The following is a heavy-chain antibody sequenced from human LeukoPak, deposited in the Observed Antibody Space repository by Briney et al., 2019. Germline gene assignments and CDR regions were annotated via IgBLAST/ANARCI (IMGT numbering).Heavy chain of an antibody. J-gene: IGHJ6*02. CDR3: ARDYYDFWSGYAYGMDV. CDR1: GFTLSSYG. V-gene: IGHV3-23*01. D-gene: IGHD3-3*01. CDR2: ISGSGGSI. Sequence: GGSLRLSCAASGFTLSSYGMGWVRQAPGKGLEWVSVISGSGGSIYYADSVKGRFTISRDNAKNSLYLQMNSLRAEDTAVYYCARDYYDFWSGYAYGMDVWGQGTTVTVSS.